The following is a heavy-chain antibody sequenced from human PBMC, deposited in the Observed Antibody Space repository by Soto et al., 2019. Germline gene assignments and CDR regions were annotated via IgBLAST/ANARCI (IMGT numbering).Heavy chain of an antibody. CDR2: ISGSGGST. D-gene: IGHD6-19*01. J-gene: IGHJ6*02. Sequence: EVQLLESGGGLVQPGGSLRLSCAASGFTFDSYAMSWVRQAPGKGLEWVSVISGSGGSTYYADSVKGRFTISRDNSKNTLYLQMNSLRAEDTAVYYCAKDHSSVWHYCMDVWGQGTTVTVSS. CDR1: GFTFDSYA. V-gene: IGHV3-23*01. CDR3: AKDHSSVWHYCMDV.